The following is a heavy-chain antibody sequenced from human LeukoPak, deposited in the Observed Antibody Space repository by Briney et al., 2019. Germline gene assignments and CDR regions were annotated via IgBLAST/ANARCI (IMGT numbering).Heavy chain of an antibody. J-gene: IGHJ4*02. CDR3: AKVGDILRYFDWLLFFDY. CDR1: GFTFSGYA. D-gene: IGHD3-9*01. Sequence: GGSLRLSCAASGFTFSGYAMSWVRQAPGKGLEWVSAISGSGGSTYYADSVKGRFTISRDNSKNTLYLQMNSLRAEDTAVYYCAKVGDILRYFDWLLFFDYWGQGTLVTVSS. V-gene: IGHV3-23*01. CDR2: ISGSGGST.